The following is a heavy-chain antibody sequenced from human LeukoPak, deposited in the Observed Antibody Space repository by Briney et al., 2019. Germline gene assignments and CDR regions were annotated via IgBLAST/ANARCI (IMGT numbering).Heavy chain of an antibody. CDR3: VRGRDIVAGAPYYYYGMDV. V-gene: IGHV3-7*04. CDR1: GFTFGAYW. Sequence: GGSLRLSCAASGFTFGAYWMNWVRQAPGKGLEWVANICQGESGAHYVDSVTGRFIISGDSAKTSLYLQMNNLRAEDSAVYYCVRGRDIVAGAPYYYYGMDVWGRGTTVTVS. D-gene: IGHD5-12*01. CDR2: ICQGESGA. J-gene: IGHJ6*02.